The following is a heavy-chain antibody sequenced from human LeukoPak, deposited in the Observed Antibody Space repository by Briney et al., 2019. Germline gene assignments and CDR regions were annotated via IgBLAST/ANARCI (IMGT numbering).Heavy chain of an antibody. CDR3: ARCDPGAVILSY. CDR1: GGPISSYY. D-gene: IGHD3-16*02. V-gene: IGHV4-59*01. J-gene: IGHJ4*02. Sequence: PSETLSLTCTVSGGPISSYYWSWIRQPPGKGLEWIGYIYYSGSTNYNPSLKSRVTISVDTSKNQFSLKLSSVTAADTAVYYCARCDPGAVILSYWGQGTLVTVSS. CDR2: IYYSGST.